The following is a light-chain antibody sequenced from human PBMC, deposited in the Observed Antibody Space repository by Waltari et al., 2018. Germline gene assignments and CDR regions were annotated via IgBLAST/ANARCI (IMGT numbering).Light chain of an antibody. CDR1: ENINIY. Sequence: EIVLTQSPATLSLSPGERATRYCRANENINIYLAWYQQKPGQAPRLLIYDSSNRAPGIPVRFSGAGSGTDFTLTISSLEPEDFALYFCQQRTNWPPWTFGQGTRVEIK. V-gene: IGKV3-11*01. J-gene: IGKJ1*01. CDR2: DSS. CDR3: QQRTNWPPWT.